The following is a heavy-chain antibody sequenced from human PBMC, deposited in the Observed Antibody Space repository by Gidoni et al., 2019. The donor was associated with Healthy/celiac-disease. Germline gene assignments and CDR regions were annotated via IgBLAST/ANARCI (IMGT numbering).Heavy chain of an antibody. D-gene: IGHD3-22*01. Sequence: QVQLQESGPGLVKPSQTLSLTCTFPGGSISSGSYYWSWIRQPAGKGLEWIGRIYTSGSTNYNPSLKSRVTISVDTSKNQFSLKLSSVTAADTAVYYCARFSPMIVGGGGAFDIWGQGTMVTVSS. CDR2: IYTSGST. CDR3: ARFSPMIVGGGGAFDI. J-gene: IGHJ3*02. V-gene: IGHV4-61*02. CDR1: GGSISSGSYY.